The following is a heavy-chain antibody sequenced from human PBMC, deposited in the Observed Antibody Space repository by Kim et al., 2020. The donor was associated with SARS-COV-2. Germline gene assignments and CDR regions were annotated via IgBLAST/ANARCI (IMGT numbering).Heavy chain of an antibody. CDR2: ISSSGSTI. V-gene: IGHV3-11*01. D-gene: IGHD3-16*01. Sequence: GGSLRLSCAASGFTFSDYYMSWIRQAPGKGLEWVSYISSSGSTIYYADSVKGRFTISRDNAKNSLYLQMNSLRAEDTAVYYCARSSRAYYDYVWGTWSAEYFQHWGQGTLVTVSS. CDR1: GFTFSDYY. CDR3: ARSSRAYYDYVWGTWSAEYFQH. J-gene: IGHJ1*01.